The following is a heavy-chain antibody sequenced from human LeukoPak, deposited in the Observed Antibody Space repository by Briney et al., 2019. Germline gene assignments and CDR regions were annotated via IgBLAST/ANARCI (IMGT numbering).Heavy chain of an antibody. J-gene: IGHJ4*02. CDR2: IEQDGSEK. V-gene: IGHV3-7*01. Sequence: GGSLRLSCAASGFTFSNYWMSWVRQAPGKGLEWVANIEQDGSEKYYVDSVKGRFTISRDNANNSVYLQMNSLRAEDTAVYYCAKDRYSSSWYVLDYWGQGTLVTVSS. CDR3: AKDRYSSSWYVLDY. CDR1: GFTFSNYW. D-gene: IGHD6-13*01.